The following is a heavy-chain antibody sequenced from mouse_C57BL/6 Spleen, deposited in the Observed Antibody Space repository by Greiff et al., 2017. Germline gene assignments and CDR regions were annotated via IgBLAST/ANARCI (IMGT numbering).Heavy chain of an antibody. V-gene: IGHV3-6*01. CDR1: GYSITSGYY. J-gene: IGHJ1*03. CDR2: ISYDGSN. D-gene: IGHD2-4*01. CDR3: ARPMITRYWYFDV. Sequence: ESGPGLVKPSPSLSLTCSVTGYSITSGYYWNWIRQFPGNKLEWMGYISYDGSNNYNPSLKNRISITRDTSKNQFFLKLNSVTTEDTATYYCARPMITRYWYFDVWGTGTTVTVSS.